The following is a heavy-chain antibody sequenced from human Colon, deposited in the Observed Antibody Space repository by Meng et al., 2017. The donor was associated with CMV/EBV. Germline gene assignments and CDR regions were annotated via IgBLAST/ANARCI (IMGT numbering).Heavy chain of an antibody. CDR2: ISSSSSYI. D-gene: IGHD2-2*01. Sequence: GESLKISCAASGFTFSSYSMNWVRQAPGKGLEWVSSISSSSSYIYYADSVKGRFTISRDNAKNSLYLQMNSLRAEDTAVYYCARLGGVPAALLLWGQGTTVTVSS. CDR3: ARLGGVPAALLL. J-gene: IGHJ6*02. CDR1: GFTFSSYS. V-gene: IGHV3-21*01.